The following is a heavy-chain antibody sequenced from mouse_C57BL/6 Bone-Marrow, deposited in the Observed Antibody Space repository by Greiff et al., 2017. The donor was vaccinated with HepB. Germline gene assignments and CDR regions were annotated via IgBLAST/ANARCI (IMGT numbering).Heavy chain of an antibody. CDR2: IYPGDGDT. J-gene: IGHJ2*01. V-gene: IGHV1-82*01. CDR1: GYAFSSSW. Sequence: VQLQESGPELVKPGASVKISCKASGYAFSSSWMNWVKQRPGKGLEWIGRIYPGDGDTNYNGKFKGKATLTADKSSSTAYMQLSSLTSEDSAVYFCARGRSRRVDYWGQGTTLTVSS. CDR3: ARGRSRRVDY.